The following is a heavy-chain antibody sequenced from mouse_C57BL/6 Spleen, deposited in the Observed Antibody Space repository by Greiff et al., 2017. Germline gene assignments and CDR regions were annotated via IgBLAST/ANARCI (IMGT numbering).Heavy chain of an antibody. J-gene: IGHJ4*01. V-gene: IGHV5-17*01. CDR2: ISSGSSTI. D-gene: IGHD2-4*01. Sequence: EVMLVESGGGLVKPGGSLKLSCAASGFTFSDYGMHWVRQAPEKGLEWVAYISSGSSTIYYADTVKGRFTISRDNAKNTLFLQMTSLRSEDTAMYYCARPYYYDYDYYAMDYWGQGTSVTVSS. CDR3: ARPYYYDYDYYAMDY. CDR1: GFTFSDYG.